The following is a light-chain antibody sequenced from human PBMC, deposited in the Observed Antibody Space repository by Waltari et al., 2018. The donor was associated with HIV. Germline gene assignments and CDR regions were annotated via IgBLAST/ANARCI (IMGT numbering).Light chain of an antibody. J-gene: IGLJ3*02. CDR1: NNNVGYQG. CDR3: TAWDITLSACG. Sequence: QAGLTQPPSLSEDLRQNVTITCTGNNNNVGYQGTLWLKQHRCRPPKVIFYRNSVRPSGSPEVIAASRSGTTASLTITGLQSQDEADYYCTAWDITLSACGFVGGTHLTV. V-gene: IGLV10-54*01. CDR2: RNS.